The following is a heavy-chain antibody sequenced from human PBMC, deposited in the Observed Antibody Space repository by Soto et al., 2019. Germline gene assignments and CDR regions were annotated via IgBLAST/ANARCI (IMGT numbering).Heavy chain of an antibody. CDR3: AKNPENYYYGMDV. Sequence: SVKVSCKASGYTFTSYAISWVRQAPGQGLEWMGGIIPIFGTADYAQKFQGRVTITADESTSTAYVELSSLRSEDTAVYYCAKNPENYYYGMDVWGQGTTVTVSS. CDR2: IIPIFGTA. J-gene: IGHJ6*02. V-gene: IGHV1-69*13. CDR1: GYTFTSYA.